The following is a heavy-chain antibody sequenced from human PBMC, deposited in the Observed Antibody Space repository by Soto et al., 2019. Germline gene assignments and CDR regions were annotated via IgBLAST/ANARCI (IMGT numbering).Heavy chain of an antibody. Sequence: GXSLRLSCAASGFTFSSYAMHWVRQAPGKGLEWVAVISYDGSNKYYADSVKGRFTISRDNSKNTMYLQMNSLRAEDTAVYYCVQLVWWGQGTLVTVSS. V-gene: IGHV3-30-3*01. CDR3: VQLVW. CDR2: ISYDGSNK. J-gene: IGHJ4*02. CDR1: GFTFSSYA. D-gene: IGHD6-13*01.